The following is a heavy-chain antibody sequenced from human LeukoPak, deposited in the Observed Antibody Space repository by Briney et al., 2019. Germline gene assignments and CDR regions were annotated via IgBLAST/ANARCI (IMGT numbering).Heavy chain of an antibody. Sequence: ASVKVSCKASGYTFTGYYIHWVRQAPGQGLEWMGWINPNSGDTKDAQKFQGRVTMTRDTSINTAYMELSRLISDGTAVYYCARKGYGDYELHYWGQGTLVTVSP. V-gene: IGHV1-2*02. J-gene: IGHJ4*02. D-gene: IGHD5-12*01. CDR1: GYTFTGYY. CDR3: ARKGYGDYELHY. CDR2: INPNSGDT.